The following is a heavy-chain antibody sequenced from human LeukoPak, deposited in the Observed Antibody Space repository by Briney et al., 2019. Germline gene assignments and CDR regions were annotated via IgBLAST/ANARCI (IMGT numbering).Heavy chain of an antibody. Sequence: PSETLSLTCTVSGGSISSYYWSWIRQPPGKGLEWIGYIYYSGSTNYNPSLKSRVTISVDTSKNQFSLKLSSVTAADTAVYYCARGLGYCSSTSCQYWFDPWGQGTLVTVSS. CDR1: GGSISSYY. CDR2: IYYSGST. J-gene: IGHJ5*02. CDR3: ARGLGYCSSTSCQYWFDP. V-gene: IGHV4-59*08. D-gene: IGHD2-2*01.